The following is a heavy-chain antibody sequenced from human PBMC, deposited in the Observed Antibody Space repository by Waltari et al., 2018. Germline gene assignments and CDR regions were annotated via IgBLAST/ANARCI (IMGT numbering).Heavy chain of an antibody. CDR1: GYIFINYY. CDR2: VNTDTGNA. Sequence: QVVLVQSGAEVKKPGASVKVSCKASGYIFINYYLHWVRQAPGQGPEWMGWVNTDTGNANYAHKFRGRVTMTWDTSSNTAFMDLSDLKSDDTAVYYCVRDRTTVAARPGDYWGQGTLVTVSS. D-gene: IGHD6-6*01. CDR3: VRDRTTVAARPGDY. V-gene: IGHV1-2*07. J-gene: IGHJ4*02.